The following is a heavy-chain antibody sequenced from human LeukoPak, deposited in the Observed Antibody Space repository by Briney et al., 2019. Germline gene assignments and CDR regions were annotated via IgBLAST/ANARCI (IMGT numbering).Heavy chain of an antibody. CDR3: ARDRDSDPGYYYDSSGYYGY. CDR1: GFTFSSYG. J-gene: IGHJ4*02. CDR2: IWYDGSNK. Sequence: GGSLRLSCAASGFTFSSYGMHWVRQAPGKGLEWVAVIWYDGSNKYYADSVKGRFTISRDNAKNSLYLQMNSLRAEDTAVYYCARDRDSDPGYYYDSSGYYGYWGQGTLVTVSS. V-gene: IGHV3-33*01. D-gene: IGHD3-22*01.